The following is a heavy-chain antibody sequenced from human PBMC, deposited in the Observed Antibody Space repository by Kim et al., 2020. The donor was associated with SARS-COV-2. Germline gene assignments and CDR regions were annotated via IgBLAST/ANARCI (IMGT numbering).Heavy chain of an antibody. J-gene: IGHJ3*02. CDR2: IKQDGSEK. CDR3: AGTTYCSSTSCYVFDI. Sequence: GGSLRLSCAASGFTFSSYWMSWVRQAPGKGLEWVANIKQDGSEKYYVDSVKGRFTISRDNAKNSLYLQMNSLRAEDTAVYYCAGTTYCSSTSCYVFDIWGQGTMVTVSS. V-gene: IGHV3-7*03. CDR1: GFTFSSYW. D-gene: IGHD2-2*01.